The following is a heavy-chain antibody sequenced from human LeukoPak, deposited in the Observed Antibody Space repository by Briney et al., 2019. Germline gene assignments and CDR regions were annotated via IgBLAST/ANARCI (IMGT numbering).Heavy chain of an antibody. J-gene: IGHJ4*02. D-gene: IGHD6-19*01. CDR2: IYRGGST. V-gene: IGHV3-66*01. Sequence: GRSLRLSCEASGFTVSSNYMSWVRQAPGEGLEWVLVIYRGGSTYYADSVKGRFTITRDNSKNTLYLQMNSLRAEDTAVYYCAARSRGGWSGLGYWGQGTLVTVSS. CDR1: GFTVSSNY. CDR3: AARSRGGWSGLGY.